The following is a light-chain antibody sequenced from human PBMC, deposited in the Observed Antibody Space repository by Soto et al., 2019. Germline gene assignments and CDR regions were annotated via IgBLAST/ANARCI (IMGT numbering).Light chain of an antibody. Sequence: IVLTQSPDTLSLSPGERATLSCRASQSVSSTYLAWYQQKPGQAPSVVIYDASTRAAGIPARFSGSGSGTDFTLTISRLEPEDFAVYYCQQYETSPRTFGQGTKVDIK. CDR3: QQYETSPRT. V-gene: IGKV3-20*01. J-gene: IGKJ1*01. CDR2: DAS. CDR1: QSVSSTY.